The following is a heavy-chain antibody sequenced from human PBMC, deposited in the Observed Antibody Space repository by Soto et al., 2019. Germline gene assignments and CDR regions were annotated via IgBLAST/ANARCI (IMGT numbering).Heavy chain of an antibody. D-gene: IGHD3-9*01. J-gene: IGHJ4*02. CDR1: GFTFSSYA. V-gene: IGHV3-30-3*01. Sequence: QVPLVESGGGVVQPGRSLRLSCAASGFTFSSYAMHWVRQAPGKGLEWVAVISYDGSNKYYADSVKGRFTISRDNSKNTLYLQINSLRAEDTAVYYCARDLMPYYDILTGYPLFDYWGQGTLVTVSS. CDR3: ARDLMPYYDILTGYPLFDY. CDR2: ISYDGSNK.